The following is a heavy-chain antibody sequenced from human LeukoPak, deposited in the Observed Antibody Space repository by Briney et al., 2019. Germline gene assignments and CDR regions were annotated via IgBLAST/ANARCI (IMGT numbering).Heavy chain of an antibody. D-gene: IGHD1-26*01. J-gene: IGHJ3*02. CDR1: GASLTGYY. V-gene: IGHV4-59*01. Sequence: SETLSLTCTVSGASLTGYYWNWIRQAPADGLEWIGFIYSTGSANYNPSLRGRVTISVGSSKNHISLVLAAVAAADTAVYYCGLDLSRVGVLTLGASDIWGQGTMVTVSS. CDR2: IYSTGSA. CDR3: GLDLSRVGVLTLGASDI.